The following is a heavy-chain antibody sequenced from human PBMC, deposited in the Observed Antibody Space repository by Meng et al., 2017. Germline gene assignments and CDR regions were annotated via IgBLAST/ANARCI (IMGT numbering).Heavy chain of an antibody. D-gene: IGHD2-15*01. Sequence: GESLKISCAASGFTFSSYGMHWVRQAPGKGLEWVAVIWYDGSNKYYADSVKGRFTISRDNSKNTLYLQMNSLRAEDTAVYYCARDKYCSGGSCYHQEIYYYYGMDVWGQGNRVTVSS. CDR2: IWYDGSNK. CDR1: GFTFSSYG. J-gene: IGHJ6*02. V-gene: IGHV3-33*01. CDR3: ARDKYCSGGSCYHQEIYYYYGMDV.